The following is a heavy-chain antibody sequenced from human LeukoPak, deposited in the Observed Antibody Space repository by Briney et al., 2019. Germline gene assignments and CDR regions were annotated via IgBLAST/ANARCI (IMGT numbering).Heavy chain of an antibody. CDR3: AKNVVVKRYIDF. CDR1: GFTFSNHA. V-gene: IGHV3-23*01. CDR2: SSGGGRTT. J-gene: IGHJ4*02. Sequence: GGSLTLSCAASGFTFSNHARSWVRQAPGKGLQWVAVSSGGGRTTEYADCVKGGFTISRDNSKNTLSLPMNSLTVEDTAIYFCAKNVVVKRYIDFWGKGTVVPVSS. D-gene: IGHD2-15*01.